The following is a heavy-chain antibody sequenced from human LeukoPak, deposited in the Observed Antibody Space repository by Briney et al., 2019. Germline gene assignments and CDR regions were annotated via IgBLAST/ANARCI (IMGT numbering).Heavy chain of an antibody. Sequence: ASVKVSCKASGYTFTDYYMHWVRQAPGQGFEWMGWINPNDGDTNCAQKFQGRVTMTRDTSISTAHMEVSRLRSDDTAVYYCARANFLYCSSSTCLVDYWGQGTLVTVSS. CDR2: INPNDGDT. V-gene: IGHV1-2*02. J-gene: IGHJ4*02. D-gene: IGHD2-2*01. CDR1: GYTFTDYY. CDR3: ARANFLYCSSSTCLVDY.